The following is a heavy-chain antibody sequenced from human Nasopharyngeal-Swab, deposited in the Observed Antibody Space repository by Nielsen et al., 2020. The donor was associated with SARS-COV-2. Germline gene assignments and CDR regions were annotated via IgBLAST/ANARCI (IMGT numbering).Heavy chain of an antibody. J-gene: IGHJ6*02. V-gene: IGHV3-30-3*01. D-gene: IGHD2-15*01. Sequence: WSRQPPGKGLEWVAGISYDGSNKYYADSVKGRFTISRDNSKNTLYLQMNSLRAEDTAVYYCARDHLYCSGGSCYRNYYGMDVWGQGATVTVSS. CDR3: ARDHLYCSGGSCYRNYYGMDV. CDR2: ISYDGSNK.